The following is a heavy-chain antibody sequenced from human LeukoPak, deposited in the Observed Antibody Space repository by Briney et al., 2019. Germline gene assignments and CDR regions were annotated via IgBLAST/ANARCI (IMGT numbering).Heavy chain of an antibody. J-gene: IGHJ6*02. CDR3: ARAPRKQLPTYGMDV. V-gene: IGHV4-34*01. Sequence: SEPLSLTCAVYGGSFSGYYWSWIRQPPGKGLEWIGEINHSGSTNYNPSLKSRVTISVDTSKNQFSLKLSSVTAADTAVYYCARAPRKQLPTYGMDVWGQGTTVTVSS. CDR2: INHSGST. CDR1: GGSFSGYY. D-gene: IGHD6-13*01.